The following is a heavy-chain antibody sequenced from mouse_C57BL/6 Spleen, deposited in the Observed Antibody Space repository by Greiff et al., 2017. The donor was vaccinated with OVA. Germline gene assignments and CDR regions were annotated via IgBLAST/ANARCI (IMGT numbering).Heavy chain of an antibody. J-gene: IGHJ2*01. CDR3: ARQDGSSDVGDY. CDR1: GFTFSSYG. Sequence: EVKLMESGGDLVKPGGSLKLSCAASGFTFSSYGMSWVRQTPDKRLEWVATISSGGSYTYYPDSVKGRFTISRDNAKNTLYLQMSSLKSEDTAMYYCARQDGSSDVGDYWGEGTTLTVSS. CDR2: ISSGGSYT. V-gene: IGHV5-6*01. D-gene: IGHD1-1*01.